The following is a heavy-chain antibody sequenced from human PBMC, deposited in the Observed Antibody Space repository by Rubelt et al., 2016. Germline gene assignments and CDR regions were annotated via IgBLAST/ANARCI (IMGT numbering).Heavy chain of an antibody. CDR1: GSPFTAYY. D-gene: IGHD6-19*01. J-gene: IGHJ4*02. Sequence: QVQLVQSGAEVKTPGASVKVSCKASGSPFTAYYMHWVRQDPGQGLEWVGRINHTSGGTNYAQKLQARVTMTREMSSTTAYMGLSRLRSDDTAVLYCARESSSGWYIDYWGQGTLVTVSS. CDR3: ARESSSGWYIDY. CDR2: INHTSGGT. V-gene: IGHV1-2*06.